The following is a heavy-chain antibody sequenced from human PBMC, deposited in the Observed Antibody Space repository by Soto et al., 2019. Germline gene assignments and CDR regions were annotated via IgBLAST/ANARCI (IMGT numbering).Heavy chain of an antibody. CDR3: AKNSGWFNT. Sequence: GSLRLSCAASGFPFSSTDMTWVRQAPGKGLDWASTIDGSGGTTYYADSVKGRFTISRDNSMNTVYLQMNSLRADDTALYYCAKNSGWFNTWGQGALVTVSS. J-gene: IGHJ5*02. D-gene: IGHD3-10*01. CDR2: IDGSGGTT. CDR1: GFPFSSTD. V-gene: IGHV3-23*01.